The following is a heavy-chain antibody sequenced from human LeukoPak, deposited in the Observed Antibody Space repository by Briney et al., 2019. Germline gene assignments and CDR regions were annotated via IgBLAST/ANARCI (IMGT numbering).Heavy chain of an antibody. CDR1: GFTFSSYG. CDR2: ISSSSSYI. CDR3: ASLWFGEFVPFDY. D-gene: IGHD3-10*01. V-gene: IGHV3-21*01. Sequence: GGSLLLSCAASGFTFSSYGMNWVRQAPGKGLEWVSSISSSSSYIYYADSVKGRFTISRDNAKNSLYLQMNSLRAEDTAVYYCASLWFGEFVPFDYWGQGTLVTVSS. J-gene: IGHJ4*02.